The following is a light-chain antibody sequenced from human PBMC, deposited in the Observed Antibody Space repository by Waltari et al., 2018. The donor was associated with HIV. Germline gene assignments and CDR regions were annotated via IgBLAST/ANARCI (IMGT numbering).Light chain of an antibody. J-gene: IGLJ3*02. V-gene: IGLV1-44*01. Sequence: QSVLTQPPSASGTPRQSVNSSCSGNSPQIGSNTVNWSQQLPRTAPKPLIYSINQRPSGLPDRFAGSKSCTSASLAISGLQSEEEADYYCAAWHDSLNGSWVFGGGTKLTVL. CDR3: AAWHDSLNGSWV. CDR1: SPQIGSNT. CDR2: SIN.